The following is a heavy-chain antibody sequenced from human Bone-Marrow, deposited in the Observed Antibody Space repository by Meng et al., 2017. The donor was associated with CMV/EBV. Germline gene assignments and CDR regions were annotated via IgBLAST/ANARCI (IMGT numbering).Heavy chain of an antibody. CDR3: ARGRGATTPFDY. D-gene: IGHD5-24*01. CDR2: INPNSGGT. Sequence: ASVKVSCKTSGYTFSDYKMFWVRQAPGQGLEWMGWINPNSGGTNYAQKFQGRVTMTRDTSISTAYMELSRLRSDDTAVYYCARGRGATTPFDYWGQGTLVTVSS. J-gene: IGHJ4*02. CDR1: GYTFSDYK. V-gene: IGHV1-2*02.